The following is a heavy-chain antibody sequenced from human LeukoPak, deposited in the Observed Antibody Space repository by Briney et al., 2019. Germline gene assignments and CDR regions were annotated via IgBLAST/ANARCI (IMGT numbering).Heavy chain of an antibody. CDR3: ARGPGGSGTRPPYTFYYGMDV. Sequence: PSETLSLTCAVYGGSFSGYYWNWIRQPPRKGLEGIGNIYYSGSTNYNPSLQSRVTISVDTSKNQSSLRLGSVTAADTAVYYCARGPGGSGTRPPYTFYYGMDVWGQGTTVTVSS. CDR1: GGSFSGYY. J-gene: IGHJ6*02. V-gene: IGHV4-59*08. D-gene: IGHD3-10*01. CDR2: IYYSGST.